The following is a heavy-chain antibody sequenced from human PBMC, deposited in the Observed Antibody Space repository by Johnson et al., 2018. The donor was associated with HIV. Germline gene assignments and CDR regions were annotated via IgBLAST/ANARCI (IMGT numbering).Heavy chain of an antibody. CDR3: ARDRGYWDAFDI. J-gene: IGHJ3*02. V-gene: IGHV3-11*04. CDR1: GFTFSDYY. CDR2: ISSSGTTV. D-gene: IGHD3-22*01. Sequence: QVQLVESGGGLVKPGGSLRLSCAASGFTFSDYYMSWIRQTPGEGLEWVSYISSSGTTVYSADSVKGRFSISRDNAKHSLYLQMNSLRAEDTAVYYCARDRGYWDAFDIWGQGTMVTVSS.